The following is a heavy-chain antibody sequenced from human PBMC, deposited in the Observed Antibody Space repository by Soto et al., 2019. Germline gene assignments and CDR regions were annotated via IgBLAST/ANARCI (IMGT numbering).Heavy chain of an antibody. V-gene: IGHV3-7*01. CDR2: IHGDGGKI. J-gene: IGHJ4*02. Sequence: EVQLVESGGCLVQPGGSLRLSCAASGFMFSAYWMSWVRQAPGKGLEWVANIHGDGGKIYYVDSVKGRFTISRDNAKRSLYLQMNSLRAEDTAVYYCARDLYGGYTYGPGDYWGQGALVAVSS. CDR3: ARDLYGGYTYGPGDY. CDR1: GFMFSAYW. D-gene: IGHD5-18*01.